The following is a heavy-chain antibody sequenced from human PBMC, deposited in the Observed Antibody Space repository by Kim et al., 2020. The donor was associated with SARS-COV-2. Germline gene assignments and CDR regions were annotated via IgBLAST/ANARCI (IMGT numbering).Heavy chain of an antibody. CDR3: ARFGPFPQMYYYDSSDAFDI. CDR1: GFTFSSYA. CDR2: ISYDGGNK. Sequence: GGSLRLSCAASGFTFSSYAMHWVRQAPGKGLEWVAVISYDGGNKYYADSVKGRFTISRDNSKNTLYLQMNSLRAEDTAVYYCARFGPFPQMYYYDSSDAFDIWGQGTMVTVSS. J-gene: IGHJ3*02. V-gene: IGHV3-30*04. D-gene: IGHD3-22*01.